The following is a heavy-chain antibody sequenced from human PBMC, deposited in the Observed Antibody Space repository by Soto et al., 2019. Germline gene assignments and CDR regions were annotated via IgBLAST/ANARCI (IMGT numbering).Heavy chain of an antibody. CDR2: IDPSDSYT. CDR3: ARRAYYYYSTGTNQYFYYGLGV. D-gene: IGHD3-22*01. V-gene: IGHV5-10-1*01. Sequence: GESLKISCKGSGYSFTSYWIGWVRQMPGKGLEWMGRIDPSDSYTNYSPSFQGHVTISADKSISTAYLQWSSLKASDTAMYYCARRAYYYYSTGTNQYFYYGLGVWGQGTTVTVSS. J-gene: IGHJ6*02. CDR1: GYSFTSYW.